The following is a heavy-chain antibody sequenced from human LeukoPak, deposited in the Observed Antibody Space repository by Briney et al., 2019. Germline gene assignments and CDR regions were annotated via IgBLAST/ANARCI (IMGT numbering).Heavy chain of an antibody. CDR2: ISYDGSNK. CDR3: AELGITMIGGV. Sequence: GGSLRLSCAASGFTFSSYAIHWVRQAPGKGLEWVAVISYDGSNKNSADSVKGRFTISRDNAKNSLYLQMNSLRAEDTAVYYCAELGITMIGGVWGKGTTVTISS. D-gene: IGHD3-10*02. J-gene: IGHJ6*04. CDR1: GFTFSSYA. V-gene: IGHV3-30*04.